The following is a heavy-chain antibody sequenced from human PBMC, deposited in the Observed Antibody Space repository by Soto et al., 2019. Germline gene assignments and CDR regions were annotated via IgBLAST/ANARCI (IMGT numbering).Heavy chain of an antibody. CDR2: INPNSGGT. CDR1: GYTFSGFY. CDR3: ASAAVTGTAGLDF. Sequence: QVLLLQSGAEVKKPGASVKVSCKASGYTFSGFYMHWVRQAPGQGLEWMGWINPNSGGTKSAEKFQGRVTMTRDTSISTAYMELSRLTSDDTAVYYGASAAVTGTAGLDFWGQGTQVTVSS. J-gene: IGHJ4*02. V-gene: IGHV1-2*02. D-gene: IGHD6-19*01.